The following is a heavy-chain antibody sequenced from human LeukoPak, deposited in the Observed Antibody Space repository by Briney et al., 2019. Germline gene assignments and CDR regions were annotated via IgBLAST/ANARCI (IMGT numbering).Heavy chain of an antibody. CDR2: ISSSGDST. V-gene: IGHV3-23*01. J-gene: IGHJ4*02. Sequence: GGSLRLSCAASGFTFSNFAMSWVSQAPGKGMEWVSAISSSGDSTYYAGSVKGRFTISRDNSRNTLYLQMNSLRAEDTALYYCAKGWGGYARGLDYWGQGSLVTVSS. CDR3: AKGWGGYARGLDY. CDR1: GFTFSNFA. D-gene: IGHD5-12*01.